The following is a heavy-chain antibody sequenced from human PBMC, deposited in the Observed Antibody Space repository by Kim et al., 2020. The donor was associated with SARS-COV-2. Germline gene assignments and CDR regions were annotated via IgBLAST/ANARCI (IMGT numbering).Heavy chain of an antibody. Sequence: SVKVSCKASGGSFSSDAISWVRQAPGQGLEWMGKIIPLLGIPTYPQKFQGRVTITSDKSTSTVYMELSSLRSEDTAMYYCARDGRRDGYNWAYWGQGTL. CDR3: ARDGRRDGYNWAY. D-gene: IGHD5-18*01. J-gene: IGHJ4*02. V-gene: IGHV1-69*04. CDR1: GGSFSSDA. CDR2: IIPLLGIP.